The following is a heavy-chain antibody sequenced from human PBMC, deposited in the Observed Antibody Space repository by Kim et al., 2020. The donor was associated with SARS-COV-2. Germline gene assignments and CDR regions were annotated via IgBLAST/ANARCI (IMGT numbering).Heavy chain of an antibody. J-gene: IGHJ4*02. CDR1: GYTFTGYY. D-gene: IGHD2-2*01. V-gene: IGHV1-2*06. CDR2: INPNSGGT. Sequence: ASVKVSCKASGYTFTGYYMHWVRQAPGQGLEWMGRINPNSGGTNYAQKFQGRVTMTRDTSISTAYMELSRLRSDDTAVYYCARESAGYCSSTSCDYIEQIDYWGQGTLVTVSS. CDR3: ARESAGYCSSTSCDYIEQIDY.